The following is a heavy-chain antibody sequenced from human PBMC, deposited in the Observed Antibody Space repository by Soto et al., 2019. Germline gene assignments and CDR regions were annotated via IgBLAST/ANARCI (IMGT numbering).Heavy chain of an antibody. CDR1: GFTFSSYA. J-gene: IGHJ4*02. Sequence: GGSLRLSCAASGFTFSSYAMHWVRQAPGKGLEWVAVISYDGSNKYYADSVKGRFTISRDNSKNTLYLQMNSLRAEDTAVYYCARDYGPDCTNGVCYTGHFDYWGQGTLVTVSS. V-gene: IGHV3-30-3*01. D-gene: IGHD2-8*01. CDR3: ARDYGPDCTNGVCYTGHFDY. CDR2: ISYDGSNK.